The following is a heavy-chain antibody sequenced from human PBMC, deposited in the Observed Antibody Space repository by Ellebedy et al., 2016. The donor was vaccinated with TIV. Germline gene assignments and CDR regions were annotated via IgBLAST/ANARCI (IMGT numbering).Heavy chain of an antibody. CDR3: ARNPPRHYYDSGAKMGGSPLYWYFDL. D-gene: IGHD3-22*01. Sequence: ASVKVSCKASGYTFTSYGISWVRQAPGQGLEWMGWISAYNGNTNYAQKLQGRVTMTTDTSTSTAYMELRSLRSDDTAVYYCARNPPRHYYDSGAKMGGSPLYWYFDLWGRGTLVTVSS. J-gene: IGHJ2*01. V-gene: IGHV1-18*01. CDR2: ISAYNGNT. CDR1: GYTFTSYG.